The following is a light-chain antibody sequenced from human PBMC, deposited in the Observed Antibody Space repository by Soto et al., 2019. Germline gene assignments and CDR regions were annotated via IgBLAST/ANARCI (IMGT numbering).Light chain of an antibody. J-gene: IGKJ4*01. CDR3: HQYHDWPLT. V-gene: IGKV3-15*01. Sequence: EIVMTQSPATLSVSPGEGATLSCRACQSVSTDLAWYRQKPGQAPRLLIYGASSRAPDIPARFSGSGSGTEFTLTISRLQSEDFAVYYCHQYHDWPLTFGGGTKVEIK. CDR1: QSVSTD. CDR2: GAS.